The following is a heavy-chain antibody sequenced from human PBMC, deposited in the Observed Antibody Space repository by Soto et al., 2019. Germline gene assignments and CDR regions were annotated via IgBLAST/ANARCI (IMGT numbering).Heavy chain of an antibody. CDR2: IWYDGGSE. J-gene: IGHJ5*02. CDR1: GFTFSAYG. V-gene: IGHV3-33*01. CDR3: ARAHGPSLGSCLDL. Sequence: QVQLVESGGGVVQPGRSLRLSCAASGFTFSAYGMHWVRQAPGEGLEWVAVIWYDGGSEYYADSVEGRFTVSRDNAKNTVYLHMDTRRGDDTAVYYCARAHGPSLGSCLDLWGQGTLVTVSA. D-gene: IGHD2-2*01.